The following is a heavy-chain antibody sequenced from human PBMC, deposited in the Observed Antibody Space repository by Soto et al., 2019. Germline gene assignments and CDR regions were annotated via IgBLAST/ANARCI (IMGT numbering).Heavy chain of an antibody. D-gene: IGHD1-1*01. Sequence: SQTLSSQASGFIFSSHWMHWLRQASGKGLVGVAHIGPDWSNIWEAGSVQARFTTSRENARNRPSLQMISLRDEMTAIIYCVSNNNWSFDNWGQRILVTVSS. CDR3: VSNNNWSFDN. CDR1: GFIFSSHW. J-gene: IGHJ4*02. CDR2: IGPDWSNI. V-gene: IGHV3-74*01.